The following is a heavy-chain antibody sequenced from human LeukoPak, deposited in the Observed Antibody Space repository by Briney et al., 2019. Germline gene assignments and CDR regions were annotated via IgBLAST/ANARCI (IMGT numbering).Heavy chain of an antibody. CDR1: GGTFSSYA. J-gene: IGHJ4*02. CDR3: ARGYGENSDYHLKY. CDR2: IIPIFGTA. D-gene: IGHD4-11*01. V-gene: IGHV1-69*01. Sequence: SVKVSCKASGGTFSSYAISWVRQAPGQGLEWMGGIIPIFGTANYAQKFQGRVTITADESTSTAYMELSSLTTEDTAVYYCARGYGENSDYHLKYWGQGTLVTVSS.